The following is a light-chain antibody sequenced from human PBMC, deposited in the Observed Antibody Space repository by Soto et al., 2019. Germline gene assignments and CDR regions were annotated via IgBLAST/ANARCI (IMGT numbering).Light chain of an antibody. CDR3: SSYTSSSTLGYV. CDR2: DVS. Sequence: QSALTQPASVSGSPGQSITISCTGTSSDVGGYNYVSWYQQHPGKAPKLMIYDVSNRPSGVSNRFSGSKSGNTASLTISGLQAEVEADYYCSSYTSSSTLGYVFGTGTKVTVL. CDR1: SSDVGGYNY. J-gene: IGLJ1*01. V-gene: IGLV2-14*01.